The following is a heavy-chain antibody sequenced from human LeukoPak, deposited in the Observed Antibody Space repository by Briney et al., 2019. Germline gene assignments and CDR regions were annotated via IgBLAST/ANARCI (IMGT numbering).Heavy chain of an antibody. Sequence: GGSLRLSCAASGFTFSSYEMNWVRQAPGKGLEWVSYISSSGSTIYYADSVKGRFTISRDNAKNSLYLQMNSLRAEDTAVYYCARGYYYDFWSGANGYYFDYWGQGTLVTVSS. J-gene: IGHJ4*02. D-gene: IGHD3-3*01. CDR3: ARGYYYDFWSGANGYYFDY. CDR1: GFTFSSYE. V-gene: IGHV3-48*03. CDR2: ISSSGSTI.